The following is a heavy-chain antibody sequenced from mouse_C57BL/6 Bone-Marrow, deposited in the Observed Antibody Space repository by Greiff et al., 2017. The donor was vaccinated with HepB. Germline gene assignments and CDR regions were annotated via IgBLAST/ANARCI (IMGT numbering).Heavy chain of an antibody. CDR1: GYTFTSYT. CDR3: STFLHYFDY. D-gene: IGHD5-5*01. Sequence: QVQLKQSGAELARPGASVKMSCKASGYTFTSYTMHWVKQRPGQGLEWIGYINPSSGYTKYNQKFKDKATLTADKSSSTAYMQLSSLTSEDSAVYYCSTFLHYFDYWGQGTTLTVSS. V-gene: IGHV1-4*01. CDR2: INPSSGYT. J-gene: IGHJ2*01.